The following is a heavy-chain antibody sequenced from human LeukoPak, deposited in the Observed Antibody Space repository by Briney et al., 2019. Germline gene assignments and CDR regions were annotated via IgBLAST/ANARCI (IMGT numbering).Heavy chain of an antibody. CDR2: ISGSGGST. Sequence: GGSLRLSCAASGFIVSNYAMTWVRQAPGKGLEWVSAISGSGGSTYYADSVKGRFTISRDNSKNTLYLQMNSLRAEDTAVYYCAREKYCSSTSCYIGGFDPWGQGTLVTVSS. V-gene: IGHV3-23*01. CDR1: GFIVSNYA. D-gene: IGHD2-2*02. J-gene: IGHJ5*02. CDR3: AREKYCSSTSCYIGGFDP.